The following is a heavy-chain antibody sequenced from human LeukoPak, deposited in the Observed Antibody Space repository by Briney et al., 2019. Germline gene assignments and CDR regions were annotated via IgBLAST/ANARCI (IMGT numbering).Heavy chain of an antibody. V-gene: IGHV1-18*04. D-gene: IGHD3-22*01. CDR2: ISASNGDT. J-gene: IGHJ4*02. Sequence: EASVKVSCKASGYTFTGYYMHWVRQAPGQGLEWMGWISASNGDTNYAQKLQGRVTMTTDTSTSTAYMELRSLRFDDTAVYYCARDYYDSSGYYWTIDYWGQGTLVTVSS. CDR1: GYTFTGYY. CDR3: ARDYYDSSGYYWTIDY.